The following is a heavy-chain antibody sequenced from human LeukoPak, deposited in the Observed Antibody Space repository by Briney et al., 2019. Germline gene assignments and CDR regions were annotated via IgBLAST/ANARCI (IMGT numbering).Heavy chain of an antibody. J-gene: IGHJ4*02. CDR1: GSSFTSYW. CDR3: ARPLRDGAGYSY. D-gene: IGHD3-9*01. Sequence: GESLQISCKGSGSSFTSYWIGGVRQLPGKGLEWMGIIYPRDSDTRYSPSFQGQVTISADKSISTAYLQWSSLKASDTAMYYCARPLRDGAGYSYWGQGTLVTVSS. V-gene: IGHV5-51*01. CDR2: IYPRDSDT.